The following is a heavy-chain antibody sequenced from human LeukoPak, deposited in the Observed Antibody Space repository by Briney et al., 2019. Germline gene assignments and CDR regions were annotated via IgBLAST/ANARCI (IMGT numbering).Heavy chain of an antibody. J-gene: IGHJ4*02. CDR2: ISYDGSNK. CDR1: GFTFSSYG. CDR3: AKDISERWLQSPPFDY. Sequence: GGSLRLSCAASGFTFSSYGMHWVRQAPGKGLEWVAVISYDGSNKYYADSVKGRFTTSRDNSKNTLYLQMNSLRAEDTAVYYCAKDISERWLQSPPFDYWGQGTLVTVSS. V-gene: IGHV3-30*18. D-gene: IGHD5-24*01.